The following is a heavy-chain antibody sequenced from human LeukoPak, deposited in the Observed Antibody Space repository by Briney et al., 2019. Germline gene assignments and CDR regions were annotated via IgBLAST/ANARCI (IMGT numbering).Heavy chain of an antibody. D-gene: IGHD6-19*01. V-gene: IGHV3-53*01. CDR3: AKDLALAGTGGGFDV. Sequence: PGGSLRLSCAASGFTVSSNYMSWVRQAPGKGLEWVSVIYSGGSTYYADSVKGRFTISRDNSKNTLYLQMNSLRAEDTALYYCAKDLALAGTGGGFDVWGQGTRVAVSS. CDR1: GFTVSSNY. J-gene: IGHJ3*01. CDR2: IYSGGST.